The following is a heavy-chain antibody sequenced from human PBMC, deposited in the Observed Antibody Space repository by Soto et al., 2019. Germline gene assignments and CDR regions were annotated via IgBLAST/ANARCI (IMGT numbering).Heavy chain of an antibody. J-gene: IGHJ3*02. CDR3: ASDAIVGATLDAFDI. CDR2: ISYDGSNK. Sequence: GGSLRLSCAASGFTFSSYAMHWGRQAPGKGLEWVAVISYDGSNKYYADSVKGRFTISRDNSKNTLYLQMNSLRAEDTAVYYCASDAIVGATLDAFDIWGQGTMVTVSS. CDR1: GFTFSSYA. D-gene: IGHD1-26*01. V-gene: IGHV3-30-3*01.